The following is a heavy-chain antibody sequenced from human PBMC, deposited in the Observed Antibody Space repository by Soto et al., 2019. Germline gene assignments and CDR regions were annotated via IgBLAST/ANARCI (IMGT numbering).Heavy chain of an antibody. CDR3: ARRGKPGAFDI. CDR2: IYYSGST. J-gene: IGHJ3*02. V-gene: IGHV4-59*08. Sequence: QVQLQESGPGLVKPSETLSLTCTVSGGSISSYYWSWIRQPPGKGLEWIGYIYYSGSTNYNPSLKSRVTISVDTSKNQFSLKLSSVTAAGTAVYYCARRGKPGAFDIWGQGTMVTVSS. D-gene: IGHD3-10*01. CDR1: GGSISSYY.